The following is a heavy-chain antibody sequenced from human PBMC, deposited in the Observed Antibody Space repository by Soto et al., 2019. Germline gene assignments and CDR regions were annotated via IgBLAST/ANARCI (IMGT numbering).Heavy chain of an antibody. V-gene: IGHV4-59*01. CDR2: IYYSGST. CDR1: GGSISSYY. CDR3: ARGVYGDYGLDAFDI. D-gene: IGHD4-17*01. J-gene: IGHJ3*02. Sequence: SETLSLTCTVSGGSISSYYWSWIRQPPGKGLEWIGYIYYSGSTNYNPSLKSRVTISVDTSKNQFSLKLSSVTVADTAVYYCARGVYGDYGLDAFDIWGQGTMVTVSS.